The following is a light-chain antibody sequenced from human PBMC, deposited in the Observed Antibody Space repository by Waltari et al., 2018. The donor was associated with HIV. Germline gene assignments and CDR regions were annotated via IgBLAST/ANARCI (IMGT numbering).Light chain of an antibody. CDR3: YSHAGTSVL. CDR2: GVN. J-gene: IGLJ2*01. CDR1: ISDVGGNKY. V-gene: IGLV2-11*01. Sequence: QSALTQPRSVSGSPGQSVSISCTGIISDVGGNKYVSWYQQYPGKAPKLILSGVNNRPSGVPDRFSGSKSGNTASLTISGLQAEDEADYFCYSHAGTSVLFGGGTKLTVL.